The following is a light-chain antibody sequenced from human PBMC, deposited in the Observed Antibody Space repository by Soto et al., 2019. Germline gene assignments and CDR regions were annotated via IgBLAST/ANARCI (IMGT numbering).Light chain of an antibody. CDR1: QSISSW. CDR3: QHYNSYSEA. V-gene: IGKV1-5*03. Sequence: DIQMTQSPSTLSASVGDRLTITCRASQSISSWLAWYQQKQGKAHKXLIYKASTLKSGVPSRFSGSGSGTEGTITISSLQTDDVETYDCQHYNSYSEAFGQGTKVDIK. J-gene: IGKJ1*01. CDR2: KAS.